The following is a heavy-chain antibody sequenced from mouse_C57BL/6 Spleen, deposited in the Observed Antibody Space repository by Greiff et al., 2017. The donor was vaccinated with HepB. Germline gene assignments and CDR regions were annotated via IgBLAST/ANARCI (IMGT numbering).Heavy chain of an antibody. V-gene: IGHV1-22*01. Sequence: SGPELVKPGASVKMSCKASGYTFTDYNMHWVKQSHGKSLEWIGYINPNNGGTSYNQKFKGKATLTVNKSSSTAYMELRSLTSEDSAVYYCAPLYDGYFYYFDYWGQGTTLTVSS. CDR3: APLYDGYFYYFDY. D-gene: IGHD2-3*01. J-gene: IGHJ2*01. CDR2: INPNNGGT. CDR1: GYTFTDYN.